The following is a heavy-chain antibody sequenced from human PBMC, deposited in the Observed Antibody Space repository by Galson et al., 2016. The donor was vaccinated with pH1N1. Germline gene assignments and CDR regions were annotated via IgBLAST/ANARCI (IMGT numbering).Heavy chain of an antibody. CDR1: GYNFIKYY. CDR2: MNPNSGNT. CDR3: ARGQPLWGYSGWY. J-gene: IGHJ4*02. V-gene: IGHV1-8*03. D-gene: IGHD1-26*01. Sequence: SVKVSCKASGYNFIKYYIHWVRQAPGQGLEWMGWMNPNSGNTGYAQKFQGKVTFTRNTSIITAYMELSSLRSEDTAVYYCARGQPLWGYSGWYWGQGTLVTVSS.